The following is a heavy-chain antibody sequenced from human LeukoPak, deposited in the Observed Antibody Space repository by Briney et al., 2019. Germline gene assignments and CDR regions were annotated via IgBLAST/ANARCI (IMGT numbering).Heavy chain of an antibody. V-gene: IGHV3-33*01. CDR1: GFSFSSYG. CDR3: ARDSAADANDFDV. J-gene: IGHJ3*01. CDR2: IWSHGNRK. D-gene: IGHD6-25*01. Sequence: GGFLRLSCIPSGFSFSSYGMHWVRQAPGKGLEWVAVIWSHGNRKHHSDSVEGRFAISRDNSKNILYLQMNNLRAEDTALYYCARDSAADANDFDVWGQGTMVTVSS.